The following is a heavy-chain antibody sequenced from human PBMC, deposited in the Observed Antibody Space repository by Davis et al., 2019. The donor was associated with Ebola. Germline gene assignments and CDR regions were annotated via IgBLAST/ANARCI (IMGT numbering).Heavy chain of an antibody. CDR2: ISATGGAA. CDR1: GFTFSSYA. V-gene: IGHV3-23*01. Sequence: RGSLRLSCAASGFTFSSYAMSWVRQAPGKGLQWVSTISATGGAAYYADSVKGRFTISRDNSKNTLYLQMNSLRAEDTAVYYCARDLYHSSIYCSGGSCYSTPDYWGQGTLVTVSS. CDR3: ARDLYHSSIYCSGGSCYSTPDY. J-gene: IGHJ4*02. D-gene: IGHD2-15*01.